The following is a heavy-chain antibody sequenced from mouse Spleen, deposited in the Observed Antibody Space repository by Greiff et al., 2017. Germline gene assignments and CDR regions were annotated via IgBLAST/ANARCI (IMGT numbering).Heavy chain of an antibody. V-gene: IGHV5-9*01. CDR3: ARVGTGAMDY. CDR1: GFTFSSYT. Sequence: EVKLVESGGGLVKPGGSLKLSCAASGFTFSSYTMSWVRQTPEKRLEWVATISGGGGNTYYPDSVKGRFTISRDNAKNTLYLQMSSLRSEDTALYYCARVGTGAMDYWGQGTSVTVSS. D-gene: IGHD4-1*01. CDR2: ISGGGGNT. J-gene: IGHJ4*01.